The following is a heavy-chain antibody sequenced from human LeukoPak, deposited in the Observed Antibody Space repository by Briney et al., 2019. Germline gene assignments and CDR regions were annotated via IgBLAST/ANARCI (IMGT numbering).Heavy chain of an antibody. Sequence: PRGSLRLSCVASGFTFSSHGMNWVRQAPGKGLEWVSAISGSGGSTYYADSVKGRFTISRDNSKNTLYLQMNSLRAEDTAVYYCAPAGITMVRGARPPFDYWGQGTLVTVSS. CDR1: GFTFSSHG. D-gene: IGHD3-10*01. CDR2: ISGSGGST. V-gene: IGHV3-23*01. CDR3: APAGITMVRGARPPFDY. J-gene: IGHJ4*02.